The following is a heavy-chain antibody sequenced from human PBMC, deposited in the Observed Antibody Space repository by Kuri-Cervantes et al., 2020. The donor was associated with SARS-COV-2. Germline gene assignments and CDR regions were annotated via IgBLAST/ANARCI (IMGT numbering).Heavy chain of an antibody. Sequence: ASVKVSCKASGYTFTSNFMHWVRQAPGQGLEWMGWISDYNGNTEYTQKLQGRDTMTTDTSTSTAYMELRSLRSDDTAVYFCARDRYCASTTCSLSPWGQGTLVTVSS. D-gene: IGHD2-2*01. CDR3: ARDRYCASTTCSLSP. CDR2: ISDYNGNT. J-gene: IGHJ1*01. CDR1: GYTFTSNF. V-gene: IGHV1-18*04.